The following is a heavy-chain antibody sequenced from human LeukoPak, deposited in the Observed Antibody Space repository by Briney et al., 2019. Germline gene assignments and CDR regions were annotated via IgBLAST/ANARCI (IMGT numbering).Heavy chain of an antibody. V-gene: IGHV1-69*01. J-gene: IGHJ6*04. CDR1: GGTFSSLT. CDR2: IIPIFGRA. D-gene: IGHD3-10*02. Sequence: ASVKVSCKASGGTFSSLTINWVRQAPGQGLEWMGGIIPIFGRANYAQKFQGRVTITADDSTSTAYMELSSLRSEDTAVYYCAELGITMIGGVWGKGTTVTISS. CDR3: AELGITMIGGV.